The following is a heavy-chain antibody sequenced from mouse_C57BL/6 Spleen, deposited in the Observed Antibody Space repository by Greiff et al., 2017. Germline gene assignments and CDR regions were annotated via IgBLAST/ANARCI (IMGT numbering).Heavy chain of an antibody. CDR1: GYTFTGYW. J-gene: IGHJ1*03. CDR2: ILPGSGST. CDR3: ARSPLYYSSSYGYFDV. V-gene: IGHV1-9*01. Sequence: QVQLQQSGAELMKPGASVKLSCKATGYTFTGYWIEWVKQRPGHGLEWIGEILPGSGSTNYNEKFKGKATFTADKSSNPAYMQLSSLTTEDSAIYYCARSPLYYSSSYGYFDVWGTGTTVTVSS. D-gene: IGHD1-1*01.